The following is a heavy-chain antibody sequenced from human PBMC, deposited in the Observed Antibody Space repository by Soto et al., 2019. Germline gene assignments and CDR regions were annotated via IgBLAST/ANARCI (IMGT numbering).Heavy chain of an antibody. J-gene: IGHJ5*02. Sequence: SETLSLTCTVSGGSISSSSYYSGWIRQPPGKGLEWIGEIYHSGSTNYNPSLKSRVTISVDKSKNQFSLKLSSVTAADTAVYYCARTGYYGSGSYRNWFDPWGQGTLVTVSS. CDR1: GGSISSSSYY. V-gene: IGHV4-39*07. D-gene: IGHD3-10*01. CDR3: ARTGYYGSGSYRNWFDP. CDR2: IYHSGST.